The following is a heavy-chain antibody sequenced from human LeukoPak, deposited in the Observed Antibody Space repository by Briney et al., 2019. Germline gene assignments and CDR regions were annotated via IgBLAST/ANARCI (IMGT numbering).Heavy chain of an antibody. Sequence: PGGSLRLSCAASGLTFSSYWMSWVRQAPGKGLEWVANIKQDGSEKYYVDSVKGRFTISRDNAKNSLYLQMNSLRAEDTAVYYCARAGGRRDAFDIWGQGTMVTVSS. J-gene: IGHJ3*02. CDR3: ARAGGRRDAFDI. CDR1: GLTFSSYW. D-gene: IGHD2-15*01. V-gene: IGHV3-7*03. CDR2: IKQDGSEK.